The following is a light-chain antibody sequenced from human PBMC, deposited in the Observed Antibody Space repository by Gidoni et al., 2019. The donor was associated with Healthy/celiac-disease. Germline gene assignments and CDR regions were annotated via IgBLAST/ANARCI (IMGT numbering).Light chain of an antibody. CDR2: GAS. CDR3: QQYGSSPGYT. CDR1: QSVSSSY. V-gene: IGKV3-20*01. Sequence: IVLTQSPATLSLSPGERATLSCSASQSVSSSYLAWYQQKPGQAPRLLIYGASSRATGIPARFSGSGSGTDFTLTISRLEPEDFAVYYCQQYGSSPGYTFGQGTKLEIK. J-gene: IGKJ2*01.